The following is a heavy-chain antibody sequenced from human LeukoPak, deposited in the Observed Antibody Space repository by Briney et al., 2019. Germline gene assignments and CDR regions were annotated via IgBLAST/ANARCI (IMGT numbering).Heavy chain of an antibody. CDR3: AKVGGSGWSGADDY. CDR2: ISYDGSNK. CDR1: GFTFSSYD. D-gene: IGHD6-19*01. V-gene: IGHV3-30*18. J-gene: IGHJ4*02. Sequence: GRSLRLSCAASGFTFSSYDMHWVRQAPGKGLKWVAVISYDGSNKYYADSVKGRFTISRDNSKSTLYLQMNSLRADDTAVYYCAKVGGSGWSGADDYWGQGTLVPVSS.